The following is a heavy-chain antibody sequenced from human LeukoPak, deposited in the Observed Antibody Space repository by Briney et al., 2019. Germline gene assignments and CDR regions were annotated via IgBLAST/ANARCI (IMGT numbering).Heavy chain of an antibody. V-gene: IGHV1-46*01. CDR2: INPSGGST. CDR1: GYTFTSYY. D-gene: IGHD1-1*01. Sequence: GASVKVSCKASGYTFTSYYMHWVRQAPGQGLEWMGIINPSGGSTSYAQKFQGRVTMTRDMSTSTVYMELSSLRSDDTAVYYCARVETGSGVSDYYYYVDVWGKGTTVTVSS. CDR3: ARVETGSGVSDYYYYVDV. J-gene: IGHJ6*03.